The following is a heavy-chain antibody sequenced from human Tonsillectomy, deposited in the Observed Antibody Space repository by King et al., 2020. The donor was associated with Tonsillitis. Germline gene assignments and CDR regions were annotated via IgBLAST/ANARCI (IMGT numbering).Heavy chain of an antibody. V-gene: IGHV3-33*05. CDR3: ARDADTSASYWYFDL. CDR2: ITYDGSSK. D-gene: IGHD6-19*01. Sequence: VQLVESGGGVVQPGRSLRLSCTASGFTFSYYGIHWVRQAPGKGLEWVAAITYDGSSKFYADSVRGRFIISRDSSKSTLQMNTLGAEDTAVYYCARDADTSASYWYFDLWGRGAQVIVSS. CDR1: GFTFSYYG. J-gene: IGHJ2*01.